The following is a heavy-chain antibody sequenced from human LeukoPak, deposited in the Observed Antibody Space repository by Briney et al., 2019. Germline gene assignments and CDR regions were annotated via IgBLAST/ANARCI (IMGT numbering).Heavy chain of an antibody. CDR1: GYPFGTYE. J-gene: IGHJ5*02. CDR2: VHPNSGNT. CDR3: SRGPRNDP. Sequence: ASVKVSCKTSGYPFGTYEINWVRRAAGQGLEWMGWVHPNSGNTAYAQKFQGKVNMTRDTSISTAYMELSGLRSDDTAGYFCSRGPRNDPWGQGTLVTVSS. V-gene: IGHV1-8*01. D-gene: IGHD1-14*01.